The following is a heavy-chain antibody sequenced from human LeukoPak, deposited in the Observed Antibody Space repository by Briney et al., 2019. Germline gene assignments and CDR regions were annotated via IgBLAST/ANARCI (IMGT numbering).Heavy chain of an antibody. D-gene: IGHD1-1*01. CDR1: RFTFSSYA. CDR3: AKSPSHLNSPNFFDC. J-gene: IGHJ4*02. V-gene: IGHV3-23*01. CDR2: MGDSTGST. Sequence: PGGSPRLSCAASRFTFSSYAMSWVRQAPGKGLEWVSNMGDSTGSTYYADSVKGRFTISRDNYKNTLYLQMNSLRAEDTAVYFCAKSPSHLNSPNFFDCWGQGSLGTVS.